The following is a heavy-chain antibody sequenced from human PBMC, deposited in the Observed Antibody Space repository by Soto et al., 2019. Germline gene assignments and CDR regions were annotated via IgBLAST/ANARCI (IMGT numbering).Heavy chain of an antibody. CDR1: GGSISSYY. V-gene: IGHV4-59*01. Sequence: SETLSLTCTVSGGSISSYYWSWIRQPPGKGLEWIGYIYYSGSTNYNPSLKSRVTISVDTSKNQFSLKLSSVTAADTAVYYCAGEGEGRSGWTYFDYWGQGTLVTVSS. J-gene: IGHJ4*02. D-gene: IGHD6-19*01. CDR2: IYYSGST. CDR3: AGEGEGRSGWTYFDY.